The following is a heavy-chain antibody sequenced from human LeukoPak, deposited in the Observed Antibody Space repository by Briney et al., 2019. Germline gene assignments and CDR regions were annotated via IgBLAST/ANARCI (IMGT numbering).Heavy chain of an antibody. J-gene: IGHJ4*02. V-gene: IGHV1-2*02. Sequence: GASVKVSCKVSGYTFTDYYMHWVRQAPGQGLEWMRWINPNGGGTNYAQQFQGRVTMTRDTSFNTGYMELSSLRSDDTAVYYCARRYHYDTSAYYYGFNHWGQGTLVTVSS. CDR3: ARRYHYDTSAYYYGFNH. CDR2: INPNGGGT. CDR1: GYTFTDYY. D-gene: IGHD3-22*01.